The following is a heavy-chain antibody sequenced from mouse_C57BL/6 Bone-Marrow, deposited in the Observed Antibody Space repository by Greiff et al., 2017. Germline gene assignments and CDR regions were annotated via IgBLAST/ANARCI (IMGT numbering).Heavy chain of an antibody. CDR1: GYTFTNYW. D-gene: IGHD2-4*01. V-gene: IGHV1-63*01. CDR2: IYPGGGYT. J-gene: IGHJ2*01. Sequence: VQLQQSGAELVRPGTSVKMSCKASGYTFTNYWIGWAKQRPGNGLEWIGDIYPGGGYTNYNEKFKGKATLTADKSSSTAYMQFRSLTSEDSAIYYCARSGLRRTEYYFDYWGQGTTLTVSS. CDR3: ARSGLRRTEYYFDY.